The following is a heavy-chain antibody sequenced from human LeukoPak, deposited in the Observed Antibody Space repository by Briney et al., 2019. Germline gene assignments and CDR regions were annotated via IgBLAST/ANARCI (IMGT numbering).Heavy chain of an antibody. D-gene: IGHD6-19*01. J-gene: IGHJ4*02. Sequence: GGSLRLSCAASGFTFSSYAMSWVRQAPGKGLEWVSAISGSGGSTYYADSVKGRFTISRDNSKNTLYLQMNSLRAEDTAVYYCAKDLTGIAVAGTQMPLDYWGQGTLVTVSS. V-gene: IGHV3-23*01. CDR2: ISGSGGST. CDR3: AKDLTGIAVAGTQMPLDY. CDR1: GFTFSSYA.